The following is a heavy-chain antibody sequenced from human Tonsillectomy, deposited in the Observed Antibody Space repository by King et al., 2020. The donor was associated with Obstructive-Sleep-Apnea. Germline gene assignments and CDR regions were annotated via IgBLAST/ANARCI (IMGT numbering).Heavy chain of an antibody. J-gene: IGHJ3*02. V-gene: IGHV3-74*01. CDR2: INSDGRST. Sequence: EVQLVESGGGLVQPGGSLRLSCAASGFTFSSYWMHWVRQAPGKGLVWVSRINSDGRSTIYADSVKGRFTIFRDNAKNTLYLQMNSLRAEDTAVYYCARDQGYSYGYDAFDIWGHGTLVTVSS. CDR3: ARDQGYSYGYDAFDI. D-gene: IGHD5-18*01. CDR1: GFTFSSYW.